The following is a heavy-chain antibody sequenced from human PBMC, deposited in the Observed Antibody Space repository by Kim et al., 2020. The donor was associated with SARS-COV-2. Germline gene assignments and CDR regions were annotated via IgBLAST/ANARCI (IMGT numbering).Heavy chain of an antibody. Sequence: TPSLKGRCTISVDTSKHQFSQQLSSVTAADTAVYYCARILFAPGIAAADPWGQGTLVTVSS. J-gene: IGHJ5*02. D-gene: IGHD6-13*01. V-gene: IGHV4-59*01. CDR3: ARILFAPGIAAADP.